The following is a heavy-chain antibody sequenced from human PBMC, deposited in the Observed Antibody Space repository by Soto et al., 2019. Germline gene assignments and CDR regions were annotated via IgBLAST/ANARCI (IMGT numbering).Heavy chain of an antibody. CDR3: ARVSSYEKMMDY. D-gene: IGHD5-12*01. Sequence: GGSLRLSCAATGFTFSSYEMKWRRQAPGKGLEWVSYISSSGSTIYYADSVKGRFTISRDNAKNPLYLQMNSLRAEDTAVYYCARVSSYEKMMDYWGQGTLVTVSS. V-gene: IGHV3-48*03. CDR2: ISSSGSTI. CDR1: GFTFSSYE. J-gene: IGHJ4*02.